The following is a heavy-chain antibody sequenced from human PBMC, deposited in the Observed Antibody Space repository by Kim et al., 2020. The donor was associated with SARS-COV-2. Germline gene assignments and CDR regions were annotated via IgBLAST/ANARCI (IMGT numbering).Heavy chain of an antibody. D-gene: IGHD1-26*01. J-gene: IGHJ5*02. Sequence: YNPSLKSRVTISVDKSKNQFSLKLSSVTAADTAVYYCARGVGARTQKFDPWGQGTLVTVSS. CDR3: ARGVGARTQKFDP. V-gene: IGHV4-4*02.